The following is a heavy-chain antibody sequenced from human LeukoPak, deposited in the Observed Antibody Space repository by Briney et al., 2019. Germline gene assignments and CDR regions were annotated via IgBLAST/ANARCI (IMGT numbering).Heavy chain of an antibody. CDR2: IYTSGST. D-gene: IGHD2-2*01. CDR3: SREDPGWYCSSTSCYGRAFDI. CDR1: GGSISSYY. V-gene: IGHV4-4*07. J-gene: IGHJ3*02. Sequence: SETLSLTCTVSGGSISSYYWSWIRQPAGKGLEWIGRIYTSGSTNYNPSLKSRVTMSVDTYKNQFSLKLSSVTAADTAGYYCSREDPGWYCSSTSCYGRAFDIWGQGTMVTVSS.